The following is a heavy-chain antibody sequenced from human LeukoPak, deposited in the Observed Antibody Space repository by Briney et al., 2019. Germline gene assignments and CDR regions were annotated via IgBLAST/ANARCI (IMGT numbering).Heavy chain of an antibody. CDR3: ARAGVPAVPDY. CDR2: IYYSGST. Sequence: SETLSLTCTVSGGSISSGGYYWSWIRQPPGKGLEWIGYIYYSGSTNYNPSLKSRVTISVDTSKNQFSLKLSSVTAADTAVYYCARAGVPAVPDYWGQGTLVTVSS. CDR1: GGSISSGGYY. D-gene: IGHD3-10*01. J-gene: IGHJ4*02. V-gene: IGHV4-61*08.